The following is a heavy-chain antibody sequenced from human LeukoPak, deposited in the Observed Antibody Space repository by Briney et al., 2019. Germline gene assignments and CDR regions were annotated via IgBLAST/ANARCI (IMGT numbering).Heavy chain of an antibody. CDR3: ARSELGYNYHYMDV. D-gene: IGHD7-27*01. CDR2: ISSSSIYI. Sequence: GGSLRLSCAASGFTLSSYSMKWVRQAPGKGLEWVSSISSSSIYIYYADSVKGRFTISRDNAKNSLYLQMNSLRAEDTAVYYCARSELGYNYHYMDVWGKGTTVTVSS. V-gene: IGHV3-21*01. CDR1: GFTLSSYS. J-gene: IGHJ6*03.